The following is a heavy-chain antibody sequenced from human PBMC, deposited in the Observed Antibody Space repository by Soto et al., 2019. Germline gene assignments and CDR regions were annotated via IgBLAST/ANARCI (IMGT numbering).Heavy chain of an antibody. CDR3: ACIFSGGYGNGFYYYGMDV. CDR1: GGSISSSSYY. CDR2: IYYSGST. D-gene: IGHD5-18*01. J-gene: IGHJ6*02. V-gene: IGHV4-39*01. Sequence: ESLSLTCTVSGGSISSSSYYWGWIRQPPGKGLEWIGSIYYSGSTYYNPSLKSRVTISVDTSKNQFSLKLSSVTAADTAVYYCACIFSGGYGNGFYYYGMDVWGQGTTV.